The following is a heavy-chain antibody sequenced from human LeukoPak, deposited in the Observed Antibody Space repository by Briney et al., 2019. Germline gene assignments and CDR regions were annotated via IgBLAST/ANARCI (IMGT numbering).Heavy chain of an antibody. D-gene: IGHD6-6*01. J-gene: IGHJ4*02. CDR3: AKAGIGGSSLYYFDY. Sequence: GGSLRLSCAASGFTFSSYAMYWVRQAPGKGLEWVSAIGGSGGSTYYADSVKGRFTISRDNSKNTLYLQMNSLRAEDTAVYYCAKAGIGGSSLYYFDYWGQGTLVIVSS. CDR1: GFTFSSYA. CDR2: IGGSGGST. V-gene: IGHV3-23*01.